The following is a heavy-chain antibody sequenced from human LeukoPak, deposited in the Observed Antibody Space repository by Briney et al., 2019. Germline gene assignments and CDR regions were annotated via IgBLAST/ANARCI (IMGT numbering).Heavy chain of an antibody. J-gene: IGHJ3*02. CDR1: GGSISSSNG. CDR2: MYHSGST. V-gene: IGHV4-4*02. CDR3: ARTRRRSITIFGVVMAAFDI. Sequence: SETLSLTCAVSGGSISSSNGWSWVRQPPGKGLEWIGEMYHSGSTNYNPSLKSRVTISVDTSKNQFSLKLSSVTAADTAVYYCARTRRRSITIFGVVMAAFDIWGQGTMVTVSS. D-gene: IGHD3-3*01.